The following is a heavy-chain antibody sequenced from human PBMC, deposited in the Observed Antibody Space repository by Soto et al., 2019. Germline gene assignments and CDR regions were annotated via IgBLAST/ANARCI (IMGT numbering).Heavy chain of an antibody. J-gene: IGHJ1*01. CDR3: ANDVESSLQH. Sequence: QMQLVESGGGVVQPGRSLRLSCAASGFTFSSYGMHWVRQAPGKGLEWVAVISYDGSNKYYADSVKGRFTISRDNSKNALSLHMNSLRAEDTAVYYCANDVESSLQHWGQGTLVTVSS. V-gene: IGHV3-30*18. CDR1: GFTFSSYG. D-gene: IGHD2-15*01. CDR2: ISYDGSNK.